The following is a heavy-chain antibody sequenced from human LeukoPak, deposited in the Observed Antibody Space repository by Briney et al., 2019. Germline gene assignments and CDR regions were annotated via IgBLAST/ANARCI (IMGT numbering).Heavy chain of an antibody. CDR1: GFTFSSYS. CDR2: ISSSSNTI. V-gene: IGHV3-48*01. J-gene: IGHJ6*03. CDR3: ARDEYYYYYMDV. Sequence: GGSLRLSCAASGFTFSSYSMNWVRQAPGKGLKWLSYISSSSNTIYYADSVKGRFTISRDNAKNSLYLQMNSLRAEDTAVYYCARDEYYYYYMDVWGKGTTVTVSS.